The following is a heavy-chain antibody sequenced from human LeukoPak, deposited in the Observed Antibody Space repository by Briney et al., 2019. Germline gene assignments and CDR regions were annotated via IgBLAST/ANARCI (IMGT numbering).Heavy chain of an antibody. CDR1: GGSISSSSYY. D-gene: IGHD3-22*01. CDR2: IYYSGST. Sequence: SETLSLTCTVSGGSISSSSYYWGWIRQPPGKGLEWIGSIYYSGSTYYNPSLKSRVTISVDTSKNQFSLKLSSVTAADTAVYYCARAPPSYDSSGYPFDYWGQGTLVTVSS. V-gene: IGHV4-39*01. J-gene: IGHJ4*02. CDR3: ARAPPSYDSSGYPFDY.